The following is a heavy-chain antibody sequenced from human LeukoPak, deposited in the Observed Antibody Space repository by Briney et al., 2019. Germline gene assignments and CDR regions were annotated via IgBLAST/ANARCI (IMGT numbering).Heavy chain of an antibody. CDR3: AKVAYYGSGRPHDAFDI. D-gene: IGHD3-10*01. Sequence: PGGSLRLSCAASGFTFSSYGMHWVRQAPGKGLEWVAFIRYDGSNKYYADSVKGRFTISRDNSKNTLYLQMNSLRAEDTAVYYCAKVAYYGSGRPHDAFDIWGQGTMVTVSS. J-gene: IGHJ3*02. CDR2: IRYDGSNK. CDR1: GFTFSSYG. V-gene: IGHV3-30*02.